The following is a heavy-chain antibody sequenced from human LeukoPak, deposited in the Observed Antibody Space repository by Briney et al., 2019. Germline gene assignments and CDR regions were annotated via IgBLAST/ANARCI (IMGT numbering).Heavy chain of an antibody. D-gene: IGHD6-19*01. CDR1: GGSFSVYY. CDR2: INHSGST. Sequence: SETLSPTCAVYGGSFSVYYWSWIRQPPGKGLEWIGEINHSGSTNYNPSLKSRVTISVDTSKNQFSLKLSSVTAADTAVYYCARVGVPGSLAGYSSGWYRDDAFDIWGQGTMVTVSS. V-gene: IGHV4-34*01. J-gene: IGHJ3*02. CDR3: ARVGVPGSLAGYSSGWYRDDAFDI.